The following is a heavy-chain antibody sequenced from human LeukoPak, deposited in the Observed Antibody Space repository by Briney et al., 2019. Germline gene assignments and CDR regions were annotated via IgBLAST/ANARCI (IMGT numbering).Heavy chain of an antibody. CDR3: ARGEGYIGPGTWFDY. D-gene: IGHD6-13*01. Sequence: GESLKISCKGSGYSFTSYWIGWVRQMPGKGLEWMGIIYPGDSDTRYSPSFQGQVTISADKSISTAYLQWSSLKASDTAMYYCARGEGYIGPGTWFDYWGQGTLVTVSS. V-gene: IGHV5-51*01. J-gene: IGHJ4*02. CDR2: IYPGDSDT. CDR1: GYSFTSYW.